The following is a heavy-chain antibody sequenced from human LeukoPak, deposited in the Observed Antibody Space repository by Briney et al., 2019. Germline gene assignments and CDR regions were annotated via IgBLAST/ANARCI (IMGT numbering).Heavy chain of an antibody. J-gene: IGHJ4*02. CDR2: IQTSGST. CDR1: GVSISRYY. CDR3: AGDHQDYGAHSALWY. V-gene: IGHV4-4*07. D-gene: IGHD4-17*01. Sequence: SETLTLTCTASGVSISRYYWSWIRQPAGKGLQWIGRIQTSGSTNYNPSLESRIIMSVDTSKNQFSLKLTSVTAADTAVYYCAGDHQDYGAHSALWYWGEGPVVSVSS.